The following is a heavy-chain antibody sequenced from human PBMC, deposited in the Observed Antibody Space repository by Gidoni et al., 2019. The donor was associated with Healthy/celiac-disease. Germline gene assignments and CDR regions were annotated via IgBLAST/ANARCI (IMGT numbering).Heavy chain of an antibody. CDR3: ARGTPPARFYCSGGSCGGYFDY. CDR1: GGSFSGYY. Sequence: QVQLQQWGAGLLKPSETLSLTCAVYGGSFSGYYCRWIRQPPGKGLVWIGEINHSGSTNYNPSLKSRVTISVDTSKNQFSLKLSSVTAADTAVYYCARGTPPARFYCSGGSCGGYFDYWGQGTLVTVSS. J-gene: IGHJ4*02. CDR2: INHSGST. V-gene: IGHV4-34*01. D-gene: IGHD2-15*01.